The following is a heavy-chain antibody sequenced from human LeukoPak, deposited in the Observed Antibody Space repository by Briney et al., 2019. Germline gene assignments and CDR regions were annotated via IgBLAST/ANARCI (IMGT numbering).Heavy chain of an antibody. J-gene: IGHJ4*02. CDR2: IYYSGST. CDR1: GGXXXSSSYY. CDR3: ARRARYVSGYDY. Sequence: SLXXXXSGGXXXSSSYYWGWIRQPPGKGLEWIGSIYYSGSTYYNPSLKSRVTISVDTSKSQFSLKLDSVTAADTAVYYCARRARYVSGYDYWGQGTPVTVSS. V-gene: IGHV4-39*01. D-gene: IGHD3-22*01.